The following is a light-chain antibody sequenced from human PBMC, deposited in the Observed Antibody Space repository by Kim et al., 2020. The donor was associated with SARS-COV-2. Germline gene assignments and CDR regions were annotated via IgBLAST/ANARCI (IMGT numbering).Light chain of an antibody. J-gene: IGKJ1*01. Sequence: EIVLTQSPGTLSLSPGERATLSCRASQSVTSNYLAWYQQKPGQAPRLLIYAASSRATGIPDRFSGSGSETDFTLTISRLEPEDFAVYYCQQYGSSPTFGQRTKVDIK. CDR2: AAS. CDR1: QSVTSNY. V-gene: IGKV3-20*01. CDR3: QQYGSSPT.